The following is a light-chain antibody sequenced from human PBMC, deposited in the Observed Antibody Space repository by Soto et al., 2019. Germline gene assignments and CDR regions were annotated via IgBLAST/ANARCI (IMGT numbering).Light chain of an antibody. V-gene: IGKV1-5*01. CDR2: DVS. CDR1: QSISRW. CDR3: QHYNSYGT. J-gene: IGKJ1*01. Sequence: DFRMTQSPSTLSASLGDRVTISCRASQSISRWLAWYQQKPGRAPKLLIYDVSSLKSGVPSRFSGSGSGTEFTLTISSLQPDDFATYYCQHYNSYGTFGQGTKVDIK.